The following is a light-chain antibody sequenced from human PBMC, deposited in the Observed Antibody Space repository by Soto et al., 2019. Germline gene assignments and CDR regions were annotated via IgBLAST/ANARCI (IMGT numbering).Light chain of an antibody. V-gene: IGLV7-46*01. CDR1: TGAVTSGHY. CDR2: DTS. J-gene: IGLJ2*01. Sequence: QAVVTQEPSLTVSPEGTVTLTCGSSTGAVTSGHYPYWFQQKPGQAPRTLIYDTSNKHSWTPARFSGSLLGGKAALTLSGAQPEDEAEYYCLLSYSGARYVVFGGGTKLTVL. CDR3: LLSYSGARYVV.